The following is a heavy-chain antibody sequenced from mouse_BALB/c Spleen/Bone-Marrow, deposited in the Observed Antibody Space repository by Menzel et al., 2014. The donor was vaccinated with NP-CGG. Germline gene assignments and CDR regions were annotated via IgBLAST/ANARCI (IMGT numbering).Heavy chain of an antibody. D-gene: IGHD1-2*01. Sequence: EVMLVESGGGLVQPGGSLKLSCAASGFDFSRYWVTWVRQAPGKGLEWIGEINPDSSTINYAPSLKDKFIISRDNAKNTLYLQMSKVRSEDTALYYCAKNYYYGYVAYWGQGTLVTVSA. CDR1: GFDFSRYW. CDR2: INPDSSTI. CDR3: AKNYYYGYVAY. J-gene: IGHJ3*01. V-gene: IGHV4-1*02.